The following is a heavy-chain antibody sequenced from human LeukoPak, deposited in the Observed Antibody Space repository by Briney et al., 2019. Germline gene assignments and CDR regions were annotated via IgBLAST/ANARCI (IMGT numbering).Heavy chain of an antibody. D-gene: IGHD4-11*01. V-gene: IGHV1-46*03. CDR1: GYTFTSYY. Sequence: GASVKVSXKASGYTFTSYYMHWVRQAPGQGLEWMGIINPSGGSTSYAQKFQGRVTMTRDTSTSTVYMELSSLRSEDTAVYYCARSYSNYVKAFDIWGQGTMVTVSS. CDR3: ARSYSNYVKAFDI. J-gene: IGHJ3*02. CDR2: INPSGGST.